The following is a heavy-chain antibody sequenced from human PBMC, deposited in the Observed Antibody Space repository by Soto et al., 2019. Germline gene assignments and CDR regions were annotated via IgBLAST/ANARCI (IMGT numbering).Heavy chain of an antibody. CDR3: ARDLGSGYDAGDY. Sequence: QVQLVQSGAEVKKPGSSVKVSCKASGGTFNSYVFNWVRQAPGQGLEWMGGIISIFGTPNYGQKFQGRVTSTAVESTSTGFMELSSLTSEDTAIYYCARDLGSGYDAGDYWGQGTLVTVSS. CDR1: GGTFNSYV. V-gene: IGHV1-69*12. CDR2: IISIFGTP. J-gene: IGHJ4*02. D-gene: IGHD5-12*01.